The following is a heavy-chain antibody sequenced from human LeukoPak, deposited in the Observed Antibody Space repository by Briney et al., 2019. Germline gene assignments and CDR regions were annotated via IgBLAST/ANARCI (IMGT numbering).Heavy chain of an antibody. J-gene: IGHJ1*01. CDR3: ARDRVTLIEYFQY. D-gene: IGHD3-22*01. CDR1: GSTFSSYG. Sequence: GGSLRLSCAASGSTFSSYGMHWVRQAPGKGLEWVAVIWYDGSNKYYADSVKGRFTISRDNSKNTLYLQMNSLRAEDTAVYYCARDRVTLIEYFQYWGQSTLVTVSS. CDR2: IWYDGSNK. V-gene: IGHV3-33*01.